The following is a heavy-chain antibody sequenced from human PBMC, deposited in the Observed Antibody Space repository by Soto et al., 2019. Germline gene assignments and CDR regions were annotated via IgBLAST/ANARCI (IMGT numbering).Heavy chain of an antibody. Sequence: GASVKVSCKASGYTFTGYYMHWVRQAPGQGLEWMGWINPNSGGTNYAQKFQGRVTMTRDTSISTAYMELSRLRSDDTAVYYCASLGRYYDILPGYRKGPNAFDIWGQGTMVTVSS. CDR2: INPNSGGT. CDR3: ASLGRYYDILPGYRKGPNAFDI. D-gene: IGHD3-9*01. J-gene: IGHJ3*02. CDR1: GYTFTGYY. V-gene: IGHV1-2*02.